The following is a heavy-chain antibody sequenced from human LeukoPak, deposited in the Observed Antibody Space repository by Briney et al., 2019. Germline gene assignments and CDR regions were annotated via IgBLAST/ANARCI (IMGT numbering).Heavy chain of an antibody. CDR3: ARGTTANEAFDI. V-gene: IGHV3-33*01. CDR1: GFTFSSYG. J-gene: IGHJ3*02. D-gene: IGHD6-25*01. Sequence: GGSLRLSCAASGFTFSSYGMHWVRQAPGKGLEWVAVIWYDGSNKYYADSVKGRFTISRDNAKNSLNLQMNSLRAEDTAVYYCARGTTANEAFDIWGQGTLVTVSS. CDR2: IWYDGSNK.